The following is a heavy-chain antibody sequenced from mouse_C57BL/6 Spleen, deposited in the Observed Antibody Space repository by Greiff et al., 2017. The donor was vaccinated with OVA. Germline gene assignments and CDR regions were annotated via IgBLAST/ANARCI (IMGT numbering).Heavy chain of an antibody. J-gene: IGHJ4*01. V-gene: IGHV1-47*01. CDR2: FHPYNDDT. CDR1: GYTFTTYP. CDR3: ARGDMITYAMDY. D-gene: IGHD2-4*01. Sequence: QVQLKQSGAELVKPGASVKMSCKASGYTFTTYPIEWMKQNHGKSLEWIGNFHPYNDDTKYNEKFKGKATLPVDNSSSTVYLELSRLTSDDSAVYYCARGDMITYAMDYWGQGTSVTVSS.